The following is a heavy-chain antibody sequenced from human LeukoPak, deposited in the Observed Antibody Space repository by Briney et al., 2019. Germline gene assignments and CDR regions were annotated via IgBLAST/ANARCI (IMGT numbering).Heavy chain of an antibody. J-gene: IGHJ4*02. CDR2: IHSGGST. CDR1: GFSVSSNY. Sequence: QPGGSLRLSCVASGFSVSSNYMNWVRQAPGKGLEWVSLIHSGGSTYFADSVKGRFAISRDNSRNILYLQMNSLRAEDTAVYYCARDFMAGFYFHYWGQGTPVTVSS. D-gene: IGHD3-10*01. V-gene: IGHV3-66*01. CDR3: ARDFMAGFYFHY.